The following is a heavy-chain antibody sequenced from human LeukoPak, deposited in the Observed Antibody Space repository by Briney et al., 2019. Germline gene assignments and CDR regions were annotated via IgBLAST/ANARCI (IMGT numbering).Heavy chain of an antibody. CDR2: IYYSGST. Sequence: SETLSLTCTVSGGSISSSSYYWGWIRQPPGKGLEWIGSIYYSGSTYYNPSLKSRVTISADTSKNQFSLKLSSVTAADTAVYYCARRTSGWPIDYWGQGTLVTVSS. D-gene: IGHD6-19*01. CDR3: ARRTSGWPIDY. V-gene: IGHV4-39*01. J-gene: IGHJ4*02. CDR1: GGSISSSSYY.